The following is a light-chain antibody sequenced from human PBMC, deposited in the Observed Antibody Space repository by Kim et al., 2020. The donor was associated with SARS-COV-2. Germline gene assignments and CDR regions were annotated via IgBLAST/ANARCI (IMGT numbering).Light chain of an antibody. CDR2: GTS. Sequence: SVSPGESATLSCRASQSVSSNLAWYQQKYGQAPRLLIYGTSTRATGIPARFSGSGSGTEFTLTISSLQSEDFAVYHCQQYNDWPTFGQGTRLEIK. CDR1: QSVSSN. V-gene: IGKV3-15*01. J-gene: IGKJ5*01. CDR3: QQYNDWPT.